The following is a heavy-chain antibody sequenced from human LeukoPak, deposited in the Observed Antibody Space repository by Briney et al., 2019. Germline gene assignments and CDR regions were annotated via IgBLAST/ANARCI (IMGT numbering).Heavy chain of an antibody. J-gene: IGHJ4*02. CDR1: GGSISSSSYY. V-gene: IGHV4-39*07. CDR3: ARGRRVPAAIALLYFDY. CDR2: IYYSGST. D-gene: IGHD2-2*01. Sequence: PSETLSLTCTVSGGSISSSSYYWGWIRQPPGKGLEWIGSIYYSGSTYYNPSLKSRVTISVDTSKNQFSLKLSSVTAADTAVYYCARGRRVPAAIALLYFDYWGQGTLVTVSS.